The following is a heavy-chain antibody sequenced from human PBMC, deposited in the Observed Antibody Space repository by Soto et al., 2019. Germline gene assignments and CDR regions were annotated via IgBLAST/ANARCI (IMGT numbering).Heavy chain of an antibody. CDR3: EKDLIECSPSYYNGMDV. D-gene: IGHD3-16*01. CDR1: GFTFSSYG. CDR2: ISYDGSNK. V-gene: IGHV3-30*18. Sequence: QVQLVESGGGVVQPGRSLRLSCAASGFTFSSYGMHWVRQAPGKGLEWVAVISYDGSNKYYADSVKGRFTISRDNSKNTLYLQITSLLSEHTVVYYCEKDLIECSPSYYNGMDVWGQGTTVTVPS. J-gene: IGHJ6*02.